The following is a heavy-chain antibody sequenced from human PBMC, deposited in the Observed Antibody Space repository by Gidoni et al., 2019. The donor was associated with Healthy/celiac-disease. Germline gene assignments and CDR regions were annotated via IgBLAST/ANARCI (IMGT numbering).Heavy chain of an antibody. V-gene: IGHV1-69*01. CDR1: GGTFSSYA. CDR2: IIPIFGTA. J-gene: IGHJ4*02. CDR3: ARELYRGYYDSSGLDY. Sequence: QVQLVQSGAEVKKPGSSVKVSCKASGGTFSSYAISWVRQAPGQGLEWMGGIIPIFGTANYAQKFQGRVTITADESTSTAYMELSSLRSEDTAVYYCARELYRGYYDSSGLDYWGQGTLVTVSS. D-gene: IGHD3-22*01.